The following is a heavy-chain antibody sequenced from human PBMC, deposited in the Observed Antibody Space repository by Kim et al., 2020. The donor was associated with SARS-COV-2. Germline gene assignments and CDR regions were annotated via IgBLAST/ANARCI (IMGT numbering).Heavy chain of an antibody. J-gene: IGHJ3*02. CDR2: ITKSSTTI. Sequence: GGSLRLSCATSGFTFSAYDMNWVRQAPGKGLEWLSFITKSSTTIYYADSVEGRFTISRDNAKNSLFLQMNSLRDEDTALYYCVRDRMGGAFDMWCQGPM. V-gene: IGHV3-48*02. D-gene: IGHD2-15*01. CDR1: GFTFSAYD. CDR3: VRDRMGGAFDM.